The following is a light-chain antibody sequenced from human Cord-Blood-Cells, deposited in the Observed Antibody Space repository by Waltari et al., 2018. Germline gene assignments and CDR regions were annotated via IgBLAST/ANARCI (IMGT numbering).Light chain of an antibody. V-gene: IGLV2-8*01. CDR1: RSDVGGYNY. J-gene: IGLJ2*01. CDR2: EVS. Sequence: QSALTQPPSASGSPGQSVTISRTGTRSDVGGYNYVSWYQQHPGKAPKRMIYEVSKRPSGVPDRFSGSKSGNTASLTVSGLQAEDEADYYCSSYAGSNNLVFGGGTKLTVL. CDR3: SSYAGSNNLV.